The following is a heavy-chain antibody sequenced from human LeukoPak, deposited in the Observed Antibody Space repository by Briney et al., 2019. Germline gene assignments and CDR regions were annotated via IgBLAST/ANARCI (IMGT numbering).Heavy chain of an antibody. J-gene: IGHJ4*02. V-gene: IGHV3-74*01. CDR2: INRGGTST. CDR3: AKAHHTVTPEY. D-gene: IGHD4-17*01. CDR1: GFTFSSFW. Sequence: PGGSLRLSCAASGFTFSSFWMHWVRQAPGKGLVWVSRINRGGTSTSYADSVKGRFTISRDNAKNTLYLQMNSLRAEDTAVYYCAKAHHTVTPEYWGQGTLVTVSS.